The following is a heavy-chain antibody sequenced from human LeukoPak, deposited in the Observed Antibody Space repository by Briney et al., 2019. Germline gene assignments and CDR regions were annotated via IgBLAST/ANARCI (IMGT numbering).Heavy chain of an antibody. CDR2: INHSGST. J-gene: IGHJ4*02. CDR3: ARSTTVTTAPVDY. V-gene: IGHV4-34*01. Sequence: PSETLSLTCAVYGGSFSGYYWSWIRQPPGKGLEWIGEINHSGSTNYNPSLKSRGTISVDTSKNQFSLKLSSVTAADTAVYYCARSTTVTTAPVDYWGQGTLVTVSS. CDR1: GGSFSGYY. D-gene: IGHD4-17*01.